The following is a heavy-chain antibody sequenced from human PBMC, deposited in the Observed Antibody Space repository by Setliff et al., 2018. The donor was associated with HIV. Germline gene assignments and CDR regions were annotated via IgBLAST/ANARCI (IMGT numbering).Heavy chain of an antibody. CDR1: GGSFSDYY. CDR2: INHSGST. D-gene: IGHD1-7*01. J-gene: IGHJ5*01. V-gene: IGHV4-34*01. Sequence: SETLSLTCAVYGGSFSDYYWSWIRQPPGKGLEWIGEINHSGSTNYNPSLKRRVTISVDTSKNQFSLKLNSMTAADTAVYYCARVRLELRQYWFDSWGQGSPVTVSS. CDR3: ARVRLELRQYWFDS.